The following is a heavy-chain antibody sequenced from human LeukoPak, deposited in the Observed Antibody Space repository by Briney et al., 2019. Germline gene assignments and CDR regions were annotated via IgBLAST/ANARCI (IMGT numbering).Heavy chain of an antibody. D-gene: IGHD2-2*01. Sequence: GGSLRLSCAASGFTFSSYAMSWVRQAPGKGLEWVSAISGSGGSTYYADSVKGRFTISRDNSKNTLYLQMNSQRAEDTAVYYCAKTTPFYCSSTSCHVGWFDPWGQGTLVTVSS. CDR3: AKTTPFYCSSTSCHVGWFDP. V-gene: IGHV3-23*01. J-gene: IGHJ5*02. CDR2: ISGSGGST. CDR1: GFTFSSYA.